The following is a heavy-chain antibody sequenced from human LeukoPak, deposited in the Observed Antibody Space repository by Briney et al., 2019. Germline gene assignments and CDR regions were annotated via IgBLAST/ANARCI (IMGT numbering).Heavy chain of an antibody. CDR2: IYTSGTT. CDR3: AREEYCSSEPHFDY. D-gene: IGHD6-6*01. J-gene: IGHJ4*02. CDR1: GASISSGSSL. V-gene: IGHV4-61*02. Sequence: SETLSLTCTVSGASISSGSSLWSWIRQPAGKTLEWMGRIYTSGTTNYNPSLKSRVTISLDTSKNQFSLKLSSVTAADTAVYYCAREEYCSSEPHFDYWGQGALVTVSS.